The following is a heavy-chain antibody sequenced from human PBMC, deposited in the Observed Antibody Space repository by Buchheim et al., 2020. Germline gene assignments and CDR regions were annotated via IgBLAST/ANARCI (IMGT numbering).Heavy chain of an antibody. CDR3: ASTSMERSKVPAAINYYYYGMDV. CDR2: ISGSGGST. V-gene: IGHV3-23*04. Sequence: EVQLVESGGGLVQPGGSLRLSCAASGFTFSSYAMSWVRQAPGKGLEWVSAISGSGGSTYYADSVKGRFTISRDNSKNTLYLPMNSLRAEDTAVYYCASTSMERSKVPAAINYYYYGMDVWGQGTT. CDR1: GFTFSSYA. D-gene: IGHD2-2*02. J-gene: IGHJ6*02.